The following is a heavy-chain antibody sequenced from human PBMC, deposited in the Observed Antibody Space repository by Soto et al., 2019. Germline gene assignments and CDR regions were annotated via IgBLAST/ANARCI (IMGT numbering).Heavy chain of an antibody. CDR3: ASADIVVAGTMANYCYHGMGV. J-gene: IGHJ6*04. CDR1: GFTFNTFY. D-gene: IGHD6-19*01. V-gene: IGHV3-21*01. Sequence: GGSLRLSCAASGFTFNTFYMHWVRQAPGKGLEWVSSISSRSGSINYPASPKGRFSIARDIAQHSLLLQMNGLRVEDTAVYYCASADIVVAGTMANYCYHGMGVWGKGTKVSLSS. CDR2: ISSRSGSI.